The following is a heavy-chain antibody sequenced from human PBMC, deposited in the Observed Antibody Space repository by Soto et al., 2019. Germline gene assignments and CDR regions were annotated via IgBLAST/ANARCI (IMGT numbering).Heavy chain of an antibody. D-gene: IGHD3-22*01. V-gene: IGHV3-15*01. CDR2: IKSKTDGGTT. CDR3: TTTHSPDYYDSSGYYPPPDY. Sequence: PGGSLRLSCAASGFTFSNAWMSWVRQAPGKGLEWVGRIKSKTDGGTTDYAAPVKGRFTISRDDSKNTLYLQMNSLKTEDTAVYYCTTTHSPDYYDSSGYYPPPDYWGQGTLVTVS. J-gene: IGHJ4*02. CDR1: GFTFSNAW.